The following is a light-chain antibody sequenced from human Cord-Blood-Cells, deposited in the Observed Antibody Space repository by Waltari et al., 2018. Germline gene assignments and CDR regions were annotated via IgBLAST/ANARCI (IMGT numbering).Light chain of an antibody. J-gene: IGLJ1*01. V-gene: IGLV3-21*04. Sequence: SYVLTQPPSVSVAPGKTARITCGGNNIGSKSVHWYQQKPGQAPVLVIYYESDRPAGSPERFSGSNSGNTAPLTISRVEAGDEADYYCQVWDSSSDHYVFGTGTKVTVL. CDR1: NIGSKS. CDR2: YES. CDR3: QVWDSSSDHYV.